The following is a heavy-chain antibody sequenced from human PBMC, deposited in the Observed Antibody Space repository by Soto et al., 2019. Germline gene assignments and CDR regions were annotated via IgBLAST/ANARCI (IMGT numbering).Heavy chain of an antibody. CDR2: ISAYNGNT. CDR3: ARDGYGGYGYYYYGMDV. V-gene: IGHV1-18*01. CDR1: GYTFTSYG. J-gene: IGHJ6*02. D-gene: IGHD4-17*01. Sequence: ASVKVSCKASGYTFTSYGISWVRQAHGQGLEWMGWISAYNGNTNYAQKLQGRVTMTTDTSTSTAYMELRSLRSDDTAVYYCARDGYGGYGYYYYGMDVWGQGTTVTVSS.